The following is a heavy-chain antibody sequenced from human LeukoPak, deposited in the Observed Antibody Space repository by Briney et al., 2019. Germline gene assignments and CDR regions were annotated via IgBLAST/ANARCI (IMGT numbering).Heavy chain of an antibody. V-gene: IGHV4-39*07. CDR1: GGSISSSSYY. CDR2: IYYSGST. Sequence: SETLSLTCTVSGGSISSSSYYWGWIRQPPGKGLEWIGSIYYSGSTYYNPSLKSRVTISVDTSKNQFSLKLSSVTAADTAVYYCARARGAYCGGDCYLNWFDPWGQGTLVTVSS. D-gene: IGHD2-21*02. J-gene: IGHJ5*02. CDR3: ARARGAYCGGDCYLNWFDP.